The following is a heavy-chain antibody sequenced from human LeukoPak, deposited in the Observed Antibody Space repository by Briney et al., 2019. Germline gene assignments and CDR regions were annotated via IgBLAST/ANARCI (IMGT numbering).Heavy chain of an antibody. CDR1: GXXFSDSS. D-gene: IGHD5-18*01. J-gene: IGHJ4*02. CDR3: ARNLNTADDY. V-gene: IGHV3-48*01. Sequence: GGSLRLXXXXSGXXFSDSSMNWVRXAPGKGLEWLSYISSSSTTIYYADSVKGRFTISRDDAKNSLYLQMNSLRAEDTAVYYCARNLNTADDYWGQGILVTVSS. CDR2: ISSSSTTI.